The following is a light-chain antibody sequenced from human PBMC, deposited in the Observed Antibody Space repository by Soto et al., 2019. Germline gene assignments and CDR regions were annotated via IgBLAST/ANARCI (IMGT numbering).Light chain of an antibody. J-gene: IGKJ3*01. V-gene: IGKV3-20*01. Sequence: EIVLTQSPGTLSLSPGERATLSCRASQSVSSSYLAWYQQKPGQAPRLLIYGASSRATGIPARFSGSGSGTAFTLTISRLEPEDFAVYYCQQYGSSPRFTFGPGTKVDIK. CDR1: QSVSSSY. CDR3: QQYGSSPRFT. CDR2: GAS.